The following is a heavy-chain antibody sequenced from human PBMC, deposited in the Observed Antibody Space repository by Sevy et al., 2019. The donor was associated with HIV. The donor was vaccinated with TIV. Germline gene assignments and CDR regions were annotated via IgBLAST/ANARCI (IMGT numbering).Heavy chain of an antibody. CDR1: GYTFTGYY. D-gene: IGHD3-9*01. Sequence: ASVKVSCKASGYTFTGYYMHWVRQAPGQGLEWMGWINPNSGGTNYALKCQGRVTMTRDTSISTAYMELSRLRSDDTAVYYCASFYDILSGHPGPFDYWGQGTLVTVSS. V-gene: IGHV1-2*02. CDR3: ASFYDILSGHPGPFDY. J-gene: IGHJ4*02. CDR2: INPNSGGT.